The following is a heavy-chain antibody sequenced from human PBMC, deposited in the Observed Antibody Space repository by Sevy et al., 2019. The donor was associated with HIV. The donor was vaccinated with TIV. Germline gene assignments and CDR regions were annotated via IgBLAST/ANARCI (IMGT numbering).Heavy chain of an antibody. Sequence: SETLSLTCTVSGGSVSSGSYYWSWIRQPPGKGLEWIGYIYYSGSTNYNPSLKSRVTISVDTSKNQFSLKLSSVTAADTAVYYGARGHGYCSSTSCFKNPRNYYGMDVWGQGTTVTVSS. CDR3: ARGHGYCSSTSCFKNPRNYYGMDV. D-gene: IGHD2-2*03. CDR1: GGSVSSGSYY. CDR2: IYYSGST. V-gene: IGHV4-61*01. J-gene: IGHJ6*02.